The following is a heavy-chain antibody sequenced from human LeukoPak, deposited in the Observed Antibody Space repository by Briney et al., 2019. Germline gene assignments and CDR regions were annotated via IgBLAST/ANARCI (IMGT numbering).Heavy chain of an antibody. Sequence: GGSLRLSCSASGFTFSRYAMHWVRQAPGKGLEYVSAISSNGGSTYYADSVKGRFTISRDNSKNTLYLQMSSLRAEDTAVYYCVKDGSGSYYTYYFDYWGQGTLVTVCS. CDR3: VKDGSGSYYTYYFDY. CDR2: ISSNGGST. CDR1: GFTFSRYA. D-gene: IGHD3-10*01. V-gene: IGHV3-64D*06. J-gene: IGHJ4*02.